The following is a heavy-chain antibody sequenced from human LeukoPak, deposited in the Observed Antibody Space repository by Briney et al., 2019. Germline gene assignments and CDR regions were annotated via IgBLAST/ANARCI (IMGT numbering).Heavy chain of an antibody. J-gene: IGHJ3*02. D-gene: IGHD4-17*01. V-gene: IGHV4-31*03. Sequence: SETLSLTCTVSGFSINSGGYCWTWLRQRPGKGLEWIGNIYYSGSTYFNPSLKTRITISIDTSKNQFSLKLSSVTAADTAVYYCARQTTVTSRGAFDIWGQGTMVTVPS. CDR1: GFSINSGGYC. CDR2: IYYSGST. CDR3: ARQTTVTSRGAFDI.